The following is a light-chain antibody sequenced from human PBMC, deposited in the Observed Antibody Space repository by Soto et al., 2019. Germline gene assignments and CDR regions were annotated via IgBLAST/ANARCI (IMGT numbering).Light chain of an antibody. CDR2: GAS. V-gene: IGKV3-15*01. CDR3: QQYNNWWT. CDR1: QSVSNN. J-gene: IGKJ1*01. Sequence: EIVMTQSPATLSVSPGERATLSCSASQSVSNNLALYQKKPGQAPRLLIYGASTRATGIPARFSGSGSGTEFTLTISSMQSEDFAFYYCQQYNNWWTFGHGTRVDIK.